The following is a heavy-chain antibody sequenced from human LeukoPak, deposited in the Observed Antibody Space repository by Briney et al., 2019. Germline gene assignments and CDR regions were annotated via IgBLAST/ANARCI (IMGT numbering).Heavy chain of an antibody. CDR3: ARGYSGYDWAHFDY. CDR2: IYSGGST. J-gene: IGHJ4*02. D-gene: IGHD5-12*01. V-gene: IGHV3-53*01. CDR1: GFTVSSNY. Sequence: GGSLRLSCAASGFTVSSNYMSWVRQAPGKGLKWVSVIYSGGSTYYADSVKGRFTISRDNSKNTLYLQMNSLRAEDTAVYYCARGYSGYDWAHFDYWGQGTLVTVSS.